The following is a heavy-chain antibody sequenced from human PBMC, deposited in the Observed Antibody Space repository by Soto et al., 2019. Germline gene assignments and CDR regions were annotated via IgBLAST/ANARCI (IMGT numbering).Heavy chain of an antibody. CDR2: IIPIFGTA. D-gene: IGHD3-22*01. J-gene: IGHJ4*01. CDR1: GGTFSSDA. CDR3: ARAGDSSGYYSPSFDS. V-gene: IGHV1-69*13. Sequence: SVMCYLKASGGTFSSDAISWVRQAPGQVLECMGGIIPIFGTANYAQNFQGRVTITADESTSTAYMELSSLRSEDTAVYYCARAGDSSGYYSPSFDSWVQ.